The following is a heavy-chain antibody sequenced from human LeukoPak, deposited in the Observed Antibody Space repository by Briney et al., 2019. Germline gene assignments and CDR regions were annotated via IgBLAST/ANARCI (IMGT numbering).Heavy chain of an antibody. D-gene: IGHD2-15*01. CDR1: GGSISSGGYY. CDR2: IYYSGST. Sequence: SETLSLTCTVSGGSISSGGYYWSWIRQHPGKGLEWIGYIYYSGSTYYNPSLKSRVAISVDTSKNQFSLKLSSVTAEDTAVYYCARAPRGILTSWGKGTTVTVSS. J-gene: IGHJ6*04. V-gene: IGHV4-31*03. CDR3: ARAPRGILTS.